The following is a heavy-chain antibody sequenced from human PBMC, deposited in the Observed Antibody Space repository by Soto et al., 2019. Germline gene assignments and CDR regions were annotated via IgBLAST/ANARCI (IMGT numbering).Heavy chain of an antibody. V-gene: IGHV3-13*04. CDR3: ARAGNQFGYSYGPYYYYGMDV. J-gene: IGHJ6*02. CDR2: IGTAGDT. D-gene: IGHD5-18*01. CDR1: GFTFSSYD. Sequence: GGSLRLSCAASGFTFSSYDMHWVRQASGKGLEWVSAIGTAGDTYYPGSVKGRFTISRENAKNSLYLQMNSLRAGDTAVYYCARAGNQFGYSYGPYYYYGMDVWGQGTTVTVSS.